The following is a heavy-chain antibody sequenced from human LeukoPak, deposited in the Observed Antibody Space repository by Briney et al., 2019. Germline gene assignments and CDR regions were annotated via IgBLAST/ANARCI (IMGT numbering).Heavy chain of an antibody. CDR1: GFTFSSYW. Sequence: PGGSLRLSCAASGFTFSSYWMHWVRQAPGKGLVSVSRINSDGSSTSYADSVKGRFTISRDNAKNTLYLQMNSLRAEDTAVYYCARNSGSYRKIDYWGQGTLVTVSS. CDR2: INSDGSST. J-gene: IGHJ4*02. CDR3: ARNSGSYRKIDY. D-gene: IGHD1-26*01. V-gene: IGHV3-74*01.